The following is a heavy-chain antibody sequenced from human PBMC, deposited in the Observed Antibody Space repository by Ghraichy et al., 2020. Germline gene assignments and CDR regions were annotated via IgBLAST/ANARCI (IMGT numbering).Heavy chain of an antibody. CDR2: IIPIFGTA. CDR3: ARDQGYCSSTSCLPGAFDI. Sequence: SVKVSCKASGAPVSSYAISWVRQAPGQGLEWMGGIIPIFGTANYAQKFQGRVTITADESTSTAYMELSSLRSEDTAVYYCARDQGYCSSTSCLPGAFDIWGQGTMVTVAS. D-gene: IGHD2-2*01. J-gene: IGHJ3*02. V-gene: IGHV1-69*13. CDR1: GAPVSSYA.